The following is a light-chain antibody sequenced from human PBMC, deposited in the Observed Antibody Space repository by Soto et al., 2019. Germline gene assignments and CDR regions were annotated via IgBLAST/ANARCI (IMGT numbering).Light chain of an antibody. J-gene: IGLJ3*02. CDR1: SSNTGAGFN. CDR3: QSYDRGLVGWV. CDR2: ANN. V-gene: IGLV1-40*01. Sequence: QPVLTQPPSVSGAPGQRVTISCTGTSSNTGAGFNVHWYQHLPGAAPKLLIYANNNRPLGVPDRFSGSKSGTSASLAITGLRAGDEAYYYCQSYDRGLVGWVFGGGTKLTVL.